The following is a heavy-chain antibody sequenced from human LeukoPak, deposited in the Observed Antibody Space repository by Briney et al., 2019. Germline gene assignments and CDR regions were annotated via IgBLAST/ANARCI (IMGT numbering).Heavy chain of an antibody. V-gene: IGHV3-7*03. Sequence: GGSLRLSCAASGFIFSSYWMSWVRQAPGKGLEWVANIKQDGNERHYVDSVKGRFTTSRDNSKNSLYLQMNSLRPEDTAVYYCASDSPRVGATGSNDHWGQGTQVTVSS. CDR2: IKQDGNER. CDR3: ASDSPRVGATGSNDH. CDR1: GFIFSSYW. D-gene: IGHD1-26*01. J-gene: IGHJ4*02.